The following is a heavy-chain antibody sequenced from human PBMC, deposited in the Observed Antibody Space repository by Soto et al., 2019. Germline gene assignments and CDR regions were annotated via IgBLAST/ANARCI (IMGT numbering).Heavy chain of an antibody. V-gene: IGHV3-7*01. Sequence: GGSLRLSCAASGFTFSSYWMSWVRQAPGKGLEWVANIKQDGSEKYYVDSVKGRFTISRDNAKNSLYLQMNSLRAEDTAVYYCASGITMVRGAEYYYYYGMDVWGQGTTVTVSS. D-gene: IGHD3-10*01. CDR2: IKQDGSEK. J-gene: IGHJ6*02. CDR3: ASGITMVRGAEYYYYYGMDV. CDR1: GFTFSSYW.